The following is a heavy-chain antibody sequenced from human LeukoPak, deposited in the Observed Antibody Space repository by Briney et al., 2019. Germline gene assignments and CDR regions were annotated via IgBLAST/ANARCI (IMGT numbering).Heavy chain of an antibody. CDR1: GGSFSGYY. Sequence: PSETLSLTCAVYGGSFSGYYWSWIRQHPGKGLEWIGYIFHSGSTHYNPSLKSRVTISVDTSKNQFSLKLSSVTAADTAVYYCATSQGQDGYNTYWGQGTLVTVSS. CDR2: IFHSGST. CDR3: ATSQGQDGYNTY. D-gene: IGHD5-24*01. J-gene: IGHJ4*02. V-gene: IGHV4-34*09.